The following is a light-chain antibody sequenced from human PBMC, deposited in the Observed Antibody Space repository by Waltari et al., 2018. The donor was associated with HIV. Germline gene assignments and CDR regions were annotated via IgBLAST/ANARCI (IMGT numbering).Light chain of an antibody. V-gene: IGKV1-39*01. CDR2: AAT. J-gene: IGKJ4*01. CDR1: QSINNF. CDR3: QQSFITPRLT. Sequence: DIQLTQSPSSLSAAVGDTVTITCRASQSINNFLSWYQQKPGKAPRLLIYAATKLQTGVPSRVTGSGSGTDFTLTIVSLQPEDFATYYCQQSFITPRLTFGGGTKVKIK.